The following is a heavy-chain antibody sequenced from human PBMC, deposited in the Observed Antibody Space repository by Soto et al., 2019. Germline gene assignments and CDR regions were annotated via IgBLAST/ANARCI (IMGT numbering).Heavy chain of an antibody. Sequence: QVQLHESGPGLVKPSETLSLTCTVSGGSISSYYWSWIRQPPGKGLEWIGYIYYSGSTNYNPSLKCRVAISVDTSKSQFSLKLSSVTAADTAVYYCARAWGAAFDYWGQGTLVTVSS. D-gene: IGHD3-16*01. CDR1: GGSISSYY. J-gene: IGHJ4*02. CDR2: IYYSGST. V-gene: IGHV4-59*01. CDR3: ARAWGAAFDY.